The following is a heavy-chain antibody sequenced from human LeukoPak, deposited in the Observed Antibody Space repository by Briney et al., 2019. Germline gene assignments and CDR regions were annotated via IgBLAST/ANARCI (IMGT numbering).Heavy chain of an antibody. Sequence: PGGSLRLSCAASGFTFSSYAMSWVRQAPGKGLEWVSLISGSGGSTYYADSVKGRFTISRDNSKNTLYLQMSSLRAEDTALYYCARVSHYGSGYYYTLAYWGQGTLVTVSS. CDR3: ARVSHYGSGYYYTLAY. J-gene: IGHJ4*02. CDR1: GFTFSSYA. D-gene: IGHD3-10*01. CDR2: ISGSGGST. V-gene: IGHV3-23*01.